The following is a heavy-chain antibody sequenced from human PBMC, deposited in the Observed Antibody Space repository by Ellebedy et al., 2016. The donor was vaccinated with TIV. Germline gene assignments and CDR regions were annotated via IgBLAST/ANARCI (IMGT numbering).Heavy chain of an antibody. CDR1: GYTFTGYY. V-gene: IGHV1-2*02. Sequence: ASVKVSXXASGYTFTGYYMHWVRQAPGQGLEWMGWINPNSGGTNYAQKFQGRVTMTRDTSISTAYMELSRLRSDDTAVYYCARDALKAYYYDSSGLFDYWGQGSLVTVSS. CDR3: ARDALKAYYYDSSGLFDY. CDR2: INPNSGGT. J-gene: IGHJ4*02. D-gene: IGHD3-22*01.